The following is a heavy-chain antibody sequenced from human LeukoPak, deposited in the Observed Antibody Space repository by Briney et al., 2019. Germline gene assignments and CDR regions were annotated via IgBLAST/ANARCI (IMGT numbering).Heavy chain of an antibody. D-gene: IGHD6-6*01. CDR1: GFTFSSYA. Sequence: PGGSLRLSCAASGFTFSSYAMSWVRQAPGKGLEWVSAISGSGGSTYYADSVKGRFTISRDNSKNTLYLQMNSLRAEDTAVYYCARDPPGSAASRQVFDVWGQGTMVTVPS. J-gene: IGHJ3*01. CDR3: ARDPPGSAASRQVFDV. CDR2: ISGSGGST. V-gene: IGHV3-23*01.